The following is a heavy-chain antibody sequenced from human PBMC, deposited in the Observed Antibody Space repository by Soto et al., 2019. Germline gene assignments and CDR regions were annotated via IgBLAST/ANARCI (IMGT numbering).Heavy chain of an antibody. CDR2: ISYDGNNR. V-gene: IGHV3-30*03. Sequence: GGSLRLSCAASGFTFSSYGMHWVRQAPGKGLEWVAVISYDGNNRYYGDSVKGRFTISRDNSKNTLYLQMNSLRAEDTAVYYCASTWSGYYYFDSWGQGTLVTVSS. D-gene: IGHD3-3*01. CDR3: ASTWSGYYYFDS. J-gene: IGHJ4*02. CDR1: GFTFSSYG.